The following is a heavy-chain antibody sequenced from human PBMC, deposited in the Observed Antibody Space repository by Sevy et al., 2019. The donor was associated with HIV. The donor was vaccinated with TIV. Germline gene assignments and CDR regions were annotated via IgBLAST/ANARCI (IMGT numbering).Heavy chain of an antibody. V-gene: IGHV4-59*01. J-gene: IGHJ6*02. CDR2: IYYSGST. Sequence: SETLSLTCTVSGGSISSYYWSWIRQPPGKGLEWIGYIYYSGSTNYNPSLKSRVTISVDTSKNQFSPKLSSVTAADTAVYYCARAITIFDGMDVWGQGTTVTVSS. CDR3: ARAITIFDGMDV. D-gene: IGHD3-3*01. CDR1: GGSISSYY.